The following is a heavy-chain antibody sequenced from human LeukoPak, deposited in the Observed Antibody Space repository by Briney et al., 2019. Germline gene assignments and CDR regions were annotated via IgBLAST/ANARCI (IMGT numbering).Heavy chain of an antibody. J-gene: IGHJ4*02. Sequence: SVKVSCKASGGTFISYAISWVRQAPGQGLEWMGGIIPIFGTANYAQKFQGRVTITADESTSTAYMELSSLRSEDTAVYYCARKYNWNGGVFDYWGQGTLVTVSS. D-gene: IGHD1-20*01. CDR3: ARKYNWNGGVFDY. CDR2: IIPIFGTA. CDR1: GGTFISYA. V-gene: IGHV1-69*13.